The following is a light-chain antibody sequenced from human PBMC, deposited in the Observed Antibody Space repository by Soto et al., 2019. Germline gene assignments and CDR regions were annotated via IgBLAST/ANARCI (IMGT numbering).Light chain of an antibody. J-gene: IGKJ1*01. CDR2: GAS. CDR1: QSVNSF. CDR3: QQYDDWPPGT. Sequence: EIVMTQSPATLSVSPGERATLSCRASQSVNSFLAWYQQKPGQAPRLLIYGASTRATDIPARFSGSGSGTEFTLTISSLQSEDFAVYYCQQYDDWPPGTFGQGTKVEIK. V-gene: IGKV3-15*01.